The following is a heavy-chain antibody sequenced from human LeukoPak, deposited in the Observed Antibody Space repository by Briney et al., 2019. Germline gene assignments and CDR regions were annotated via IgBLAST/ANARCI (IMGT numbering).Heavy chain of an antibody. CDR1: GFTCSSYE. J-gene: IGHJ3*02. Sequence: GGSLRLSCAASGFTCSSYEMNWVRQAPGKWLEWVSYISSSGSTIYYADSVKGRFTISRDKAKNSLYLQMNSLRDEDTAVYYCVRASSYAFTIWGQGTMVTVSS. V-gene: IGHV3-48*03. CDR3: VRASSYAFTI. D-gene: IGHD6-6*01. CDR2: ISSSGSTI.